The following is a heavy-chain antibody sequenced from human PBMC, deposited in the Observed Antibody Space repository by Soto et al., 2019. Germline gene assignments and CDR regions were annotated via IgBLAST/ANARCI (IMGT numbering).Heavy chain of an antibody. CDR2: IIPIFGTA. CDR3: ARSRLVIPTFFWFDP. D-gene: IGHD3-9*01. CDR1: GGTFSSYA. J-gene: IGHJ5*02. Sequence: ASVKVSCKASGGTFSSYAISWVRQAPGQGLEWMGGIIPIFGTANYAQKFQGRVTITADESTSTAYMELSSLRSEDTAVYYCARSRLVIPTFFWFDPWGQGTLVTV. V-gene: IGHV1-69*13.